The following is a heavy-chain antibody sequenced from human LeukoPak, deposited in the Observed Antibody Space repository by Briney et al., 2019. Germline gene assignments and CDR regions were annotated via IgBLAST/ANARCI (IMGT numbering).Heavy chain of an antibody. CDR3: GRDPWRTIAAAARGDLDYYYYVMDV. CDR2: ISYDGSNN. Sequence: GGSLSLSCAASGVTFSSYAMHWVRQAPGQGLEWVGVISYDGSNNYYADSLKGRFTISRDNSKNTLYLQMNRLRAEDTAVYYCGRDPWRTIAAAARGDLDYYYYVMDVWGQGTTVTVSS. D-gene: IGHD6-13*01. V-gene: IGHV3-30-3*01. CDR1: GVTFSSYA. J-gene: IGHJ6*02.